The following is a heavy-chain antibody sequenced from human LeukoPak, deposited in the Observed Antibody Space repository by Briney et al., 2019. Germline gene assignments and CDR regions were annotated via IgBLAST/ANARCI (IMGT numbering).Heavy chain of an antibody. Sequence: GGSLRLSCAASGFTFSSCGMNWVRQAPGKGLEWVSSISGSSTYIYYADPVKGRFTISRDNAKNSLYLQMNSLRAEDTAVYYCARDLPSSRWYGGDLHYWGQGTLVTVSS. CDR1: GFTFSSCG. CDR3: ARDLPSSRWYGGDLHY. J-gene: IGHJ4*02. V-gene: IGHV3-21*06. CDR2: ISGSSTYI. D-gene: IGHD6-13*01.